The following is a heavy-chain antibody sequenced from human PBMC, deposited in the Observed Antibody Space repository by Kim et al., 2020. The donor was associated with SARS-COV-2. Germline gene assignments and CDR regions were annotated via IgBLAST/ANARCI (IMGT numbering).Heavy chain of an antibody. D-gene: IGHD1-26*01. Sequence: SETLSLTCAVSGGSISSSNWWSWVRQPPGKGLEWIGEIYHSGSTNYNPSLKSRVTISVDKSKNQFSLKLSSVTAADTAVYYCARDKGGDLGATDAFDIWGQGTMVTVSS. V-gene: IGHV4-4*02. J-gene: IGHJ3*02. CDR3: ARDKGGDLGATDAFDI. CDR1: GGSISSSNW. CDR2: IYHSGST.